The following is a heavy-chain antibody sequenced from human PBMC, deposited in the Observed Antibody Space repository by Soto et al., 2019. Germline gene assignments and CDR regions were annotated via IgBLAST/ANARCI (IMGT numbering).Heavy chain of an antibody. J-gene: IGHJ5*02. Sequence: RASVKVSCKASGGTFSSYAISWVRQAPGQGLEWMGGIIPIFGTANYAPKFQGRVTITAAESTSTAYMELSSLRSEDTAVYYCAGVLLGTLTYNWFDPWGQGTLVTVSS. CDR3: AGVLLGTLTYNWFDP. D-gene: IGHD1-1*01. V-gene: IGHV1-69*13. CDR2: IIPIFGTA. CDR1: GGTFSSYA.